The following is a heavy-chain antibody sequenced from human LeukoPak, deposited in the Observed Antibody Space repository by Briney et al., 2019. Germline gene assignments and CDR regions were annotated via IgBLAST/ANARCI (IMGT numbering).Heavy chain of an antibody. CDR2: ISGGGGST. CDR1: GFAFSSYD. Sequence: PGGSLRLSCAASGFAFSSYDMSWVRQTPGKGLEWVSAISGGGGSTYYADSVKGRFTISRDNSKNTLYLQMNSLRAEDTAVYYCAKDKRGGTYGVDYWGQGTLVTVSS. CDR3: AKDKRGGTYGVDY. D-gene: IGHD2-8*01. J-gene: IGHJ4*02. V-gene: IGHV3-23*01.